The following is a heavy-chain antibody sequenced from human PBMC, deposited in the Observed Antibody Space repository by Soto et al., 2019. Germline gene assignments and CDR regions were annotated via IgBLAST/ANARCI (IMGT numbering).Heavy chain of an antibody. Sequence: SETLSLTCTVSGGSVSSGSYYWSWIRQPPGKGLEWIGYIYYSGSTNYNPSLKSRVTISVDTSKNQFSLKLSSVTAADTAVYYCARAVRTYYDFWSGSDPYWFDPWGQGTLVTVSS. CDR1: GGSVSSGSYY. CDR2: IYYSGST. D-gene: IGHD3-3*01. CDR3: ARAVRTYYDFWSGSDPYWFDP. V-gene: IGHV4-61*01. J-gene: IGHJ5*02.